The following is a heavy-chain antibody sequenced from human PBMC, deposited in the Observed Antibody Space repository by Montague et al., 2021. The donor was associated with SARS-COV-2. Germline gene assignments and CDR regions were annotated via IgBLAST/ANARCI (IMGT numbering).Heavy chain of an antibody. CDR1: GGSFSGYY. CDR2: INHSGTT. CDR3: ARWDPQTLTLIGLRGKSAIGY. V-gene: IGHV4-34*01. D-gene: IGHD3-9*01. J-gene: IGHJ4*02. Sequence: SETLSLTCAVYGGSFSGYYWTWIRQSPGKGLEWIAEINHSGTTNYNFNPSLRSRVTISVDTSKSQFSLKLTSVTAADTGVYYCARWDPQTLTLIGLRGKSAIGYWGQGTLVTAS.